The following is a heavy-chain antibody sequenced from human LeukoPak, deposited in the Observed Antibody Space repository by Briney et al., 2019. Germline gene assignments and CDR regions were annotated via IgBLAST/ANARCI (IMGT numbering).Heavy chain of an antibody. CDR1: GGSISSGGFY. CDR2: IYTLGST. D-gene: IGHD5-18*01. CDR3: ARDNTVMVTDY. V-gene: IGHV4-61*02. J-gene: IGHJ4*02. Sequence: SQTLSLTCTVSGGSISSGGFYWSWIRQPAGKGLEWIGRIYTLGSTNYNPSLKSRVTISVDTSKNQFSLKLSSVTAADTAVYYYARDNTVMVTDYWGQGTLVTVSS.